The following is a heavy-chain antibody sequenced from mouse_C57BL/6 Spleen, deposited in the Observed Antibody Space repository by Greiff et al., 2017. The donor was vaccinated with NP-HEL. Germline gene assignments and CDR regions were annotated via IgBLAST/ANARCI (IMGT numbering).Heavy chain of an antibody. J-gene: IGHJ4*01. CDR2: IYPSDSET. CDR3: ARGDSYSPYAMDY. D-gene: IGHD2-12*01. CDR1: GYTFTSYW. Sequence: QVQLQQPGAELVRPGSSVKLSCKASGYTFTSYWMDWVKQRPGQGLEWIGNIYPSDSETHYNQKFKDKATLTVDKSSSTAYMQLSSLTSEDSAVYYCARGDSYSPYAMDYWGQGTSVTVSS. V-gene: IGHV1-61*01.